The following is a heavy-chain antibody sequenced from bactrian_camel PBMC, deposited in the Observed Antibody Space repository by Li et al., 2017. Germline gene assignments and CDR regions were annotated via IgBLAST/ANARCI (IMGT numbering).Heavy chain of an antibody. CDR3: AAALGHCSNEYDIWVLGPNY. CDR2: IDNGVST. Sequence: VQLVESGGDLVQPGGSLRLSCAASGFTFSDYHMTWVRQVPGKGLNWVSTIDNGVSTYNDDLKGRFTISRDNAKNMLYLQMNSLKPEDTNWYYCAAALGHCSNEYDIWVLGPNYWGQGTQVTVS. J-gene: IGHJ4*01. D-gene: IGHD4*01. CDR1: GFTFSDYH. V-gene: IGHV3S40*01.